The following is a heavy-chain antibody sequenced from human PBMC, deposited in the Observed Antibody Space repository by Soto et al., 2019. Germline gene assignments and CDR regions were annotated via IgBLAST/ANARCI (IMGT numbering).Heavy chain of an antibody. CDR2: ISYDGSNK. CDR3: ARGLYESDY. Sequence: QVHLVESGGGVVQPGRSLGLSCAASGFTFSSYAMHWVRQAPGKGLEWVAVISYDGSNKYYADSVKARFTISRDNSKNTVYLQMNSLRAEDTGVYYCARGLYESDYWGQGTLVTVSS. J-gene: IGHJ4*02. CDR1: GFTFSSYA. D-gene: IGHD2-2*02. V-gene: IGHV3-30-3*01.